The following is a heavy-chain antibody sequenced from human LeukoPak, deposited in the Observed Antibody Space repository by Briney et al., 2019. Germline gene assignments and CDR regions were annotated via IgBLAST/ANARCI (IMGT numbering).Heavy chain of an antibody. CDR3: ARGQRGNSSRWPCLDYYYVDV. D-gene: IGHD2-2*01. Sequence: SETLSLTCTVSGGSISSGSYYWSWIRQHPGEGLECMGYIYYSGTTYYNPSLKSRITKSVDTSKNQFSLKLSSVTAADTAVYFCARGQRGNSSRWPCLDYYYVDVWGKGTTVTVSS. CDR1: GGSISSGSYY. J-gene: IGHJ6*03. V-gene: IGHV4-31*03. CDR2: IYYSGTT.